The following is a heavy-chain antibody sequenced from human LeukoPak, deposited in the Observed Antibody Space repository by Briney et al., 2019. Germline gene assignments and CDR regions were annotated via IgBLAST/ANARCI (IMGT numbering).Heavy chain of an antibody. CDR1: GGSINSGTFY. V-gene: IGHV4-39*01. CDR2: MYYDGSS. Sequence: PSETLSLTCTVSGGSINSGTFYWGWIRQPPGKGLEWIGSMYYDGSSYYNPSLKSRVTTSVDTSKNQFSLKLTAVTAADTAVYFCARRSDSGSDDGEDYFDYWGQGTLVTVSS. CDR3: ARRSDSGSDDGEDYFDY. D-gene: IGHD1-26*01. J-gene: IGHJ4*02.